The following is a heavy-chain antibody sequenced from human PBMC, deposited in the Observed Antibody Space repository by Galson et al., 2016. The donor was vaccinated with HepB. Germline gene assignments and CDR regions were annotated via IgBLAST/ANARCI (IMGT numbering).Heavy chain of an antibody. CDR1: GGTFSSYA. CDR2: IILSFGTA. J-gene: IGHJ4*02. CDR3: ASPRGTSWDYFDY. Sequence: SVKVSCKASGGTFSSYAFSWVRQAPGEGPEWVGGIILSFGTANYAPKFRGRVTITADEATNTAFLELSGLGSEDTAVYYCASPRGTSWDYFDYWGQGTLVTVS. D-gene: IGHD2-2*01. V-gene: IGHV1-69*13.